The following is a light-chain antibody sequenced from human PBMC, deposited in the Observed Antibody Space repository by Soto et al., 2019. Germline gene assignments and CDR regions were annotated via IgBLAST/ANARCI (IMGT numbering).Light chain of an antibody. CDR3: QESFYAPPT. CDR1: QNIRSY. J-gene: IGKJ1*01. V-gene: IGKV1-39*01. Sequence: DVQMTQSPSSLSASVGERVTITCRASQNIRSYLSWYQQKPGKAPKLLIFETSTLQSGVPSRFTGAGSGTDFSLTISNLQPEDFATYYCQESFYAPPTFGQGPKVEI. CDR2: ETS.